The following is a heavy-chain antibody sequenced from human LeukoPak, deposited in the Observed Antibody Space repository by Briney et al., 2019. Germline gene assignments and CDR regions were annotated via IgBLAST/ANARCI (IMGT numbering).Heavy chain of an antibody. CDR1: GGSFSGYY. Sequence: SETLSLTCAVYGGSFSGYYWSWIRQPPGKGLEWIGEINHSGSTNYNPSLKSRVTISVDTSKNQFSLKLSSVTAADTAVYYCARGMTTVTYAHFDYWGQGTLVTVSP. V-gene: IGHV4-34*01. CDR3: ARGMTTVTYAHFDY. J-gene: IGHJ4*02. D-gene: IGHD4-17*01. CDR2: INHSGST.